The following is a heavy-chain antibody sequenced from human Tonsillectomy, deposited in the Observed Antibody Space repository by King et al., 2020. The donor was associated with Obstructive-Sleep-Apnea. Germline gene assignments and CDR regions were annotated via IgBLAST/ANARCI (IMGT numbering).Heavy chain of an antibody. V-gene: IGHV3-21*06. CDR2: ISSNSAYI. D-gene: IGHD3-10*01. CDR3: ARDLLSGNYIRWFDP. Sequence: VQLVESGGGLVKPGGSLRLSCAASGFIFSSYSMNWVRQAPGKGLEWVSSISSNSAYIYHADSVKGRFTISRDNAKNSLYLQMNSLRAEDTAVYYCARDLLSGNYIRWFDPWGQGTLVTVSS. J-gene: IGHJ5*02. CDR1: GFIFSSYS.